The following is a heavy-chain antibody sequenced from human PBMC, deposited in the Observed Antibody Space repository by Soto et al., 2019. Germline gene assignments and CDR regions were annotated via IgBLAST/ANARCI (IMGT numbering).Heavy chain of an antibody. J-gene: IGHJ6*02. V-gene: IGHV4-59*01. CDR2: IYYSGST. Sequence: PEKLRDTCTVSGGSISSYYWRWIRQPPGKGLEWIGYIYYSGSTNYNPSLKSRVTISVDTSKNQFSLKLSSVTAADTAVYFCAREASRGNYYRMDVLCQWTSVT. CDR1: GGSISSYY. CDR3: AREASRGNYYRMDV. D-gene: IGHD3-22*01.